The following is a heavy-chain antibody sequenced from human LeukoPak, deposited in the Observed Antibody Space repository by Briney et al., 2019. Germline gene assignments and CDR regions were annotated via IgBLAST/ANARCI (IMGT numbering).Heavy chain of an antibody. CDR1: GFTFSSYA. V-gene: IGHV3-7*01. Sequence: GGSLRLSCAASGFTFSSYAMSWVRQAPGKGLEWVANIKQDGSEKYYVDSVKGRFTISRDNAKNSLYLQTNSLRAEDTGVYYCARGNAAMVRGVTSYYFDYWGQGTLVTVSS. J-gene: IGHJ4*02. D-gene: IGHD3-10*01. CDR2: IKQDGSEK. CDR3: ARGNAAMVRGVTSYYFDY.